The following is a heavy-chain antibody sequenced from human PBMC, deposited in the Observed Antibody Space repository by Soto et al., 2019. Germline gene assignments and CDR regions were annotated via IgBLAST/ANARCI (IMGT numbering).Heavy chain of an antibody. CDR3: ASGLTVTTGYRVFDI. D-gene: IGHD4-17*01. CDR1: GYSFTSYW. CDR2: IYPGDSDT. Sequence: LGESLKISCKGSGYSFTSYWIGWVRQMPGKGLEWMGIIYPGDSDTRYSPSFQGQVTISADKSISTAYLQWSSLKASDTAIFYCASGLTVTTGYRVFDIWGKGTMVTVSS. V-gene: IGHV5-51*01. J-gene: IGHJ3*02.